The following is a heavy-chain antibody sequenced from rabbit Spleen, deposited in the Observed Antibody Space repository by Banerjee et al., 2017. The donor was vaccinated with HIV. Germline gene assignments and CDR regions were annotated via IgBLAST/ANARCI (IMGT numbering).Heavy chain of an antibody. Sequence: QEQLEESGVGLVKPGASLTLTFIASGFSFTSGHYIYWVRHAPGKGLEWICCIYTGGSGGIYYASWARGRLTISKTSSTTVTLQMTSLTAADTATYFCGRSSNAGYAGYGYGCNLWGQGTLVTVS. V-gene: IGHV1S45*01. D-gene: IGHD7-1*01. CDR3: GRSSNAGYAGYGYGCNL. CDR2: IYTGGSGGI. CDR1: GFSFTSGHY. J-gene: IGHJ4*01.